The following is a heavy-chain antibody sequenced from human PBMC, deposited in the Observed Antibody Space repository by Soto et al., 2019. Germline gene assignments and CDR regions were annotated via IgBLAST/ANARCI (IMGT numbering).Heavy chain of an antibody. D-gene: IGHD3-10*01. Sequence: QVQLVQSGAEEKKPGASVKVSCKASGYTFTSYAMHWVRQAPGQRLEWMGWINAGNGNTKYSQKFQGRVTITRDTSASSAYVELSSLRAEDPAGYYCARGGGGPLDWFDPWGQGALVAVSS. CDR1: GYTFTSYA. CDR3: ARGGGGPLDWFDP. V-gene: IGHV1-3*05. J-gene: IGHJ5*02. CDR2: INAGNGNT.